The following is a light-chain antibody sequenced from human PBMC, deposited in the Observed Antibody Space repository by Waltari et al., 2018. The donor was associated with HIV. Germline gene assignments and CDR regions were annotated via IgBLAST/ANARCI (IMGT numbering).Light chain of an antibody. CDR2: SNN. CDR3: AAWDDSLNGFWV. Sequence: QSVLTQPPSASGTPGQRVTISCSGSSPNIGSNTVNWYQQLPGTAPKLLISSNNRRPSGVPDRFSVSKSGTSASLAISGLQSEDEADYYCAAWDDSLNGFWVFGGGTKLTVL. V-gene: IGLV1-44*01. J-gene: IGLJ3*02. CDR1: SPNIGSNT.